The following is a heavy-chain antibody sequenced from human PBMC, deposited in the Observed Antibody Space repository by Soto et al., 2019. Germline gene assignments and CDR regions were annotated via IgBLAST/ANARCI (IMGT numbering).Heavy chain of an antibody. D-gene: IGHD6-13*01. Sequence: GESLKISCKGSGHSFTSYWIGWVRQMPGKGLEWMGIIYPGDSDTRYSPSFQGQVTISADKSISTAYLHWSSLKASDTAMYYCARPGSTNYYYYGMDVWGQGTTVTVSS. J-gene: IGHJ6*02. CDR1: GHSFTSYW. V-gene: IGHV5-51*01. CDR2: IYPGDSDT. CDR3: ARPGSTNYYYYGMDV.